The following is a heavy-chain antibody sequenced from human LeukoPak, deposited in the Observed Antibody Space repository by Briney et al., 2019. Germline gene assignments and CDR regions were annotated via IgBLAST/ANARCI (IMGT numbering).Heavy chain of an antibody. V-gene: IGHV4-59*01. CDR2: IYYSGST. CDR3: AWVNSGSHWYFDL. J-gene: IGHJ2*01. D-gene: IGHD3-10*01. CDR1: GGSISSYY. Sequence: SETLSLTCTVSGGSISSYYWSWIRQPPGKGLEWIGYIYYSGSTNYNPSLKSRVTISVDTSKNQFSLKLTSVTAADTAVYYCAWVNSGSHWYFDLWGRGTLVTVSS.